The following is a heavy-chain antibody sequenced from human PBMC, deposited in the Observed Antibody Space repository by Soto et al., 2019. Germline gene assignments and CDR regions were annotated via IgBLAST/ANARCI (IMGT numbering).Heavy chain of an antibody. CDR2: IYYSGTT. V-gene: IGHV4-31*03. D-gene: IGHD1-1*01. CDR1: GGSISSGGYY. J-gene: IGHJ5*02. Sequence: SETLSLTCTVSGGSISSGGYYWSWIRQHPGKGLEWIGYIYYSGTTNYNPPLKSRVTISVDTSRNQFSLKLSSVTAADTAVYFCARTCPTSTSRQVNGVDPWGQGTLVTVSS. CDR3: ARTCPTSTSRQVNGVDP.